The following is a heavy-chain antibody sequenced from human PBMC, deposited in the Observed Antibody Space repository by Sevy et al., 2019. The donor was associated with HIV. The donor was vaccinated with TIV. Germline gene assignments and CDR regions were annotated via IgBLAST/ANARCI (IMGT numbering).Heavy chain of an antibody. CDR1: GFTFSSYA. D-gene: IGHD2-21*02. CDR3: ARDSCGGDCEIDY. J-gene: IGHJ4*02. Sequence: GGSLRLSCAASGFTFSSYAMHWVRQAPGKGLEWVAVISYDGSNKYYADSVKGRFTISRDNSKNTLYLQMNSLRAEDTAVYYCARDSCGGDCEIDYWGQGTLVTVSS. CDR2: ISYDGSNK. V-gene: IGHV3-30*04.